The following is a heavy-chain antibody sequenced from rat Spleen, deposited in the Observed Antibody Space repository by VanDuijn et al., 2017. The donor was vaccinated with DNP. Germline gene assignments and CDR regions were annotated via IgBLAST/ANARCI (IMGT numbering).Heavy chain of an antibody. CDR2: IYGPGST. V-gene: IGHV3-3*01. Sequence: EVHLQESGPGLVKPSQSLSLTCSVTGYSITSSYRWNWIRKFPGNKLEWMGYIYGPGSTNYKPSIKSRVSITRDTSKNQFFLQVNSVTTEDTATYYWASSFNNYWDWFAYWGQGTLVTVSS. D-gene: IGHD1-10*01. CDR3: ASSFNNYWDWFAY. J-gene: IGHJ3*01. CDR1: GYSITSSYR.